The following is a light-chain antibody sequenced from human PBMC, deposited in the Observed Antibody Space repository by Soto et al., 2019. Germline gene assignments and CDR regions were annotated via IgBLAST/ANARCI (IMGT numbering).Light chain of an antibody. Sequence: QSLATLSLNQGERATLSCRASQSVSSYLAWYQQKPGQAPRLLIYGASTRATGIPARFSGSGSGTDFTLTIIILQAEDFTVYYCQQYNNWPITFGQGTLLEI. CDR2: GAS. CDR3: QQYNNWPIT. V-gene: IGKV3-15*01. J-gene: IGKJ5*01. CDR1: QSVSSY.